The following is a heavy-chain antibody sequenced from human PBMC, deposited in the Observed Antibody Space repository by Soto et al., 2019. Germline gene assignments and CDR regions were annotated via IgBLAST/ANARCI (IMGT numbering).Heavy chain of an antibody. Sequence: GGSLRLSCAASGFTFSSYAMSWVRQAPGKGLEWVSAISGSGGSTYYADSVKGRFTISRDNSKNTLYLQMNSLRAEDTAVYYCANNPRHLVGSTVVYWGQGTLVTVSS. CDR2: ISGSGGST. V-gene: IGHV3-23*01. D-gene: IGHD1-26*01. CDR3: ANNPRHLVGSTVVY. CDR1: GFTFSSYA. J-gene: IGHJ4*02.